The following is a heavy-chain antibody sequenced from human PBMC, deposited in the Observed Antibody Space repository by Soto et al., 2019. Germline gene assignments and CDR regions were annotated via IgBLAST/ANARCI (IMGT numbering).Heavy chain of an antibody. CDR1: GYTFTSYG. D-gene: IGHD1-26*01. V-gene: IGHV1-18*01. CDR3: AKGAGWEPEYYSDY. J-gene: IGHJ4*02. CDR2: INPYNGNT. Sequence: GASVKVSCKASGYTFTSYGISWVRQAPGQGLEWMGWINPYNGNTKYAQKVQGRVTMTTDTSTSTAYMELTSLRSDDTAVYYCAKGAGWEPEYYSDYWGQGTLVTVSS.